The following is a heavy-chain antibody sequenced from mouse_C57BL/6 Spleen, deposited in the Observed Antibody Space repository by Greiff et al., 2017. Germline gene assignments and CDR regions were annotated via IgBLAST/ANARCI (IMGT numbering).Heavy chain of an antibody. V-gene: IGHV1-80*01. CDR2: IYPGDGDT. D-gene: IGHD4-1*01. Sequence: VKLVESGAELVKPGASVKISCKASGYAFSSYWMNWVKQRPGKGLEWIGQIYPGDGDTNYNGKFKGKATLTADKSSSTAYMQLSSLTSEDSAVYFCARRRVTGTYYFDYWGQGTTLTVSS. CDR3: ARRRVTGTYYFDY. J-gene: IGHJ2*01. CDR1: GYAFSSYW.